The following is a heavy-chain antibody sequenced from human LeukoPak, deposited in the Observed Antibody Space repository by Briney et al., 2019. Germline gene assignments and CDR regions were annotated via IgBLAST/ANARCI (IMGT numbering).Heavy chain of an antibody. J-gene: IGHJ4*02. Sequence: GESLKISCKGSGYNFTNYWIDWVRQMPGKGLEWMGIIYPGDSDTRYSPSFQGQVTFSADESISTAYLQWSSLKASDTTIYYCARRSSIAPRLFDYWGQGTLVTVSS. CDR1: GYNFTNYW. V-gene: IGHV5-51*01. CDR3: ARRSSIAPRLFDY. D-gene: IGHD6-6*01. CDR2: IYPGDSDT.